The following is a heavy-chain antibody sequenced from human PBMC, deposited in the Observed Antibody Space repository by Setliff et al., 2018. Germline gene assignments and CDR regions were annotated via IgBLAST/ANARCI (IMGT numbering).Heavy chain of an antibody. CDR3: AQKHQRASWAFDP. CDR1: GYSFPDYW. CDR2: IYPGDSDT. Sequence: ESLKISCKGSGYSFPDYWIAWVRQMPGKGLECMGIIYPGDSDTRYSPSFQGQVTISVDNSISTAYLQWSNLKASDTAIYYCAQKHQRASWAFDPWGQGTMVTVS. J-gene: IGHJ3*01. V-gene: IGHV5-51*01. D-gene: IGHD2-2*01.